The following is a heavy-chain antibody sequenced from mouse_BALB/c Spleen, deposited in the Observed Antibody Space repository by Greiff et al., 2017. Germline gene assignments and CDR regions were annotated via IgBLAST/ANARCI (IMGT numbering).Heavy chain of an antibody. CDR1: GFSLTSYG. V-gene: IGHV2-9*02. Sequence: VKLMESGPGLVAPSQSLSITCTVSGFSLTSYGVHWVRQPPGKGLEWLGVIWAGGSTNYNSALMSRLSISKDNSKSQVFLKMNSLQTDDTAMYYCARDQSNWDGFDYWGQGTLVTVSA. D-gene: IGHD4-1*02. CDR2: IWAGGST. J-gene: IGHJ3*01. CDR3: ARDQSNWDGFDY.